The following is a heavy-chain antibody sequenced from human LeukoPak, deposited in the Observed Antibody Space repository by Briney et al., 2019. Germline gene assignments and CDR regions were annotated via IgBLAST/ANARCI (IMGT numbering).Heavy chain of an antibody. CDR2: INHSGST. CDR3: ARSWSNTFDF. J-gene: IGHJ4*02. CDR1: GGSFSGYY. D-gene: IGHD6-13*01. Sequence: PSETLSLTCAVYGGSFSGYYWSWVRQPPGKGLEWIGEINHSGSTNYNPSLKSRVTISVDTSKNQFSLKLSSVTAADTAVYYCARSWSNTFDFWGQGTLVTVSS. V-gene: IGHV4-34*01.